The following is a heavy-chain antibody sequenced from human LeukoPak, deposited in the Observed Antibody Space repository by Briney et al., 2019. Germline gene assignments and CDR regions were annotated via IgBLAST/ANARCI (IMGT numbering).Heavy chain of an antibody. J-gene: IGHJ4*02. CDR2: FDPEDGET. CDR1: GYTLTELS. D-gene: IGHD4-17*01. CDR3: ARDLATTVTRRYYFDY. Sequence: ASVKVSCKVSGYTLTELSMHWVRQAPGKGLEWMGGFDPEDGETIYAQKFQGRVTMTTDTSTSTAYMELRSLRSDDTAVYYCARDLATTVTRRYYFDYWGQGTLVTVSS. V-gene: IGHV1-24*01.